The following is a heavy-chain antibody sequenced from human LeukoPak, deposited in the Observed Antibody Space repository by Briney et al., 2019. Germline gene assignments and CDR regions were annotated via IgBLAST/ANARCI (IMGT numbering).Heavy chain of an antibody. J-gene: IGHJ3*02. CDR3: TTDNVLLWFGELLSDAFDI. V-gene: IGHV3-15*01. CDR2: IKSKTDGGTT. Sequence: GSLRLSCAASGFTFSNARMSWVRQAPGKGLEWVGRIKSKTDGGTTDYAAPVKGRFTISRDDSKNTLYLQMNSLKTEDTAVYYCTTDNVLLWFGELLSDAFDIWGQGTMVTVSS. CDR1: GFTFSNAR. D-gene: IGHD3-10*01.